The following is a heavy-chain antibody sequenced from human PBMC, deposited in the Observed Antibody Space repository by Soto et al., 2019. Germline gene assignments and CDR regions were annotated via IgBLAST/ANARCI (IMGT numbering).Heavy chain of an antibody. CDR2: IIPMFGTA. V-gene: IGHV1-69*12. Sequence: QVQLVQSGAEVKKPVSSVKVSCKAPGGTFSTYTISWVRQAPGQGREWMGGIIPMFGTANYAQRFQDRVTITADESTNTVYMELSSLRSEDTAVYFCASGIQLWLRRINNGYSGWGQGTLVTVSS. D-gene: IGHD5-18*01. J-gene: IGHJ4*02. CDR1: GGTFSTYT. CDR3: ASGIQLWLRRINNGYSG.